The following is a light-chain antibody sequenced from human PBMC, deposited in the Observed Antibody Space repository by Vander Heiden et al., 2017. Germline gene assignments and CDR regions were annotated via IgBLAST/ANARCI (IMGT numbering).Light chain of an antibody. CDR2: DDR. V-gene: IGLV3-21*02. Sequence: SYVLTQPPLVSVAPGQTARITCGGSNIGGKSVHWYQQKPGQAPVLVVYDDRVRPSGIPERFSGSNSGNTATLTISSVEAGDEADYYCQVWDNSSDHVVFGGGTKLTVL. CDR1: NIGGKS. CDR3: QVWDNSSDHVV. J-gene: IGLJ2*01.